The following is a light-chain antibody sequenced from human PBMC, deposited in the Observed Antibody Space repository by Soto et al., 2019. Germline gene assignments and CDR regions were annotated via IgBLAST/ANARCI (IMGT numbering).Light chain of an antibody. CDR2: DVS. V-gene: IGLV2-14*01. Sequence: QSVLTQPASVSGSPGQSITISCTGTSSDVGGYNYVSWYQQHPGKAPKLMIYDVSNRPSGVSNLFSGSKSGNTASLPISGLQAEDEAADYCSSYTSSSTLVVFGGGTKRTVL. J-gene: IGLJ2*01. CDR1: SSDVGGYNY. CDR3: SSYTSSSTLVV.